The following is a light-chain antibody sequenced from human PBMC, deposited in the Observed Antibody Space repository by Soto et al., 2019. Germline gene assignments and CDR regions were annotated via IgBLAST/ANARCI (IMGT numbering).Light chain of an antibody. Sequence: LTQDASVTGSPGQSVPISCTGTSSDVGGYNYVSWYQQHPGKAPKLMIYDVFTRPSGVSNRFSGSKSGNTASLTISALQAEDEADYYCTSWTSTSTYVFGSGTKVTVL. V-gene: IGLV2-14*03. CDR3: TSWTSTSTYV. CDR2: DVF. CDR1: SSDVGGYNY. J-gene: IGLJ1*01.